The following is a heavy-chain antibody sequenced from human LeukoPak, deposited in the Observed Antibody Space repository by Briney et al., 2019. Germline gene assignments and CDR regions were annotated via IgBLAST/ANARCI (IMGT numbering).Heavy chain of an antibody. J-gene: IGHJ4*02. CDR3: ASLKPDY. CDR1: GFTFRSWY. Sequence: PGGSLRLSCAASGFTFRSWYMYWVRQRPGKGLEWLCRITSDGSTSYYADSVRGRFTISRDNAKNTLYLQMNSLTDEDTAVYYCASLKPDYWGQGTLVTVSS. CDR2: ITSDGSTS. V-gene: IGHV3-74*01.